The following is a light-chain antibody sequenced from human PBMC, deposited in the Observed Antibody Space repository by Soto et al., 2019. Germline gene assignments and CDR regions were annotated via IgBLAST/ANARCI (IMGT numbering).Light chain of an antibody. V-gene: IGKV2-28*01. J-gene: IGKJ2*01. CDR1: QSLLYSNGYTY. Sequence: EIVMTQSPLSLTVTPGESASISCRSSQSLLYSNGYTYLDWYLQKPGQSPQLLIYLVSTRSSGVPDRFSGSGSGTDFTLKISRVEAEDVGVYYCMPALETHHTFGQGTKLEIK. CDR3: MPALETHHT. CDR2: LVS.